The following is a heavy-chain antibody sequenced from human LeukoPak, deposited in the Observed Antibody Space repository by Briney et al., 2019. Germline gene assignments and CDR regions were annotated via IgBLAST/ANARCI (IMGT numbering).Heavy chain of an antibody. CDR1: GYTFTSYG. CDR2: ISAYNGNT. V-gene: IGHV1-18*01. J-gene: IGHJ5*02. D-gene: IGHD2-2*02. Sequence: ASVKVSYKASGYTFTSYGISWVRQAPGQGLEWMGWISAYNGNTNYAQKLQGRVTMTTDTSTSTAYMELRSLRPDDTAVYYCARASSIPPTANWFDPWGQGTLVTVSS. CDR3: ARASSIPPTANWFDP.